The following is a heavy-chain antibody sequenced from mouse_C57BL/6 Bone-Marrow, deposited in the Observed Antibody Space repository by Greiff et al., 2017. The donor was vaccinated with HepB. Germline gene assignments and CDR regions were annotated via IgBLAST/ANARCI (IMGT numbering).Heavy chain of an antibody. Sequence: QVQLKESGPGLVQPSQCLSITCTASGFSLTSYGVHWVRQSPGKGLEWLGVIWSGGSTDYNAAFISRLGISKDNSKSHVFFKMNSLQADDTAIYYCARTNYYGSSPYFDYWGQGTTLTVSS. V-gene: IGHV2-2*01. J-gene: IGHJ2*01. CDR1: GFSLTSYG. CDR3: ARTNYYGSSPYFDY. D-gene: IGHD1-1*01. CDR2: IWSGGST.